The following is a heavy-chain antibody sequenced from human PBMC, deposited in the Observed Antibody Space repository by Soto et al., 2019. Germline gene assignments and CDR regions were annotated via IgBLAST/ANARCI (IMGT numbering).Heavy chain of an antibody. CDR2: IGGTGNNI. D-gene: IGHD2-21*02. Sequence: GSLSLSCAASGFTFGNYAMSWVRQAPGKGLQWVSAIGGTGNNIYYADSVKGRFIISRDKSKNTLYLQMNSLRAEDTAVYYCTTRMTAHFDYWGQGVLVTVSS. CDR1: GFTFGNYA. CDR3: TTRMTAHFDY. J-gene: IGHJ4*02. V-gene: IGHV3-23*01.